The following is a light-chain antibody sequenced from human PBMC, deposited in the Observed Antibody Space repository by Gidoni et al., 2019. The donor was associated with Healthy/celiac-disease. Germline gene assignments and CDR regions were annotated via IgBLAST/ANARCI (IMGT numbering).Light chain of an antibody. CDR3: QQSYSTPQT. V-gene: IGKV1-39*01. CDR1: QSISSY. CDR2: AAS. J-gene: IGKJ2*01. Sequence: DIQMTQSPSSLSASVGDRVTITCRASQSISSYLNWYQQKPGKAPKLLTYAASSLQSGVPSSFSGSGSGTDFTITISRLQPEDFATYYCQQSYSTPQTFGQGTKLEIK.